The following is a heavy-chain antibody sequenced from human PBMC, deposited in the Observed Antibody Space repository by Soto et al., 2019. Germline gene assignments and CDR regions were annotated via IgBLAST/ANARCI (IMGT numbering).Heavy chain of an antibody. J-gene: IGHJ4*02. Sequence: QVQLQESGPGLVKPSETLSLTCTVSGGSISSYYWSWIRQPPGKGLEWIGYIYYSGSTNYNPSLQSRVTISVDTSKNQFSLKLSSVTAADTAVYYCARVAYYCGNSGLDYWCQGTLVTVSS. V-gene: IGHV4-59*01. CDR2: IYYSGST. CDR1: GGSISSYY. D-gene: IGHD1-26*01. CDR3: ARVAYYCGNSGLDY.